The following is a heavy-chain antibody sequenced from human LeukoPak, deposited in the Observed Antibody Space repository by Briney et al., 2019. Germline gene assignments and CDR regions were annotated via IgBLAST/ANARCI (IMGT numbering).Heavy chain of an antibody. CDR2: ISGSGGST. Sequence: PGGSLRLSCAASGFTFSSYAMSWFRQAPGKGLEWVSAISGSGGSTYYADSVKGRFTISRDNSKNTLYLQMNSLRAEDTAVYYCAKDGAIVVVTPFDYWGQGTLVTVSS. J-gene: IGHJ4*02. V-gene: IGHV3-23*01. CDR1: GFTFSSYA. CDR3: AKDGAIVVVTPFDY. D-gene: IGHD3-22*01.